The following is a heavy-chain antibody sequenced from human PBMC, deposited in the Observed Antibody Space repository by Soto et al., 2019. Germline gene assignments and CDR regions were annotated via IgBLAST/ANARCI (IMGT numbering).Heavy chain of an antibody. V-gene: IGHV4-59*01. CDR3: ARDANYYGMDV. CDR2: IYYSGST. Sequence: QVQLQESGPGLVKPSETLSLTCTVSGGSISSYYWSWIRQPPGKGLEWIGYIYYSGSTNYNPSLKSRVTISVDTSQTQFSLKLRSVTAADTAVYYCARDANYYGMDVWGQGTTVTVSS. J-gene: IGHJ6*02. CDR1: GGSISSYY.